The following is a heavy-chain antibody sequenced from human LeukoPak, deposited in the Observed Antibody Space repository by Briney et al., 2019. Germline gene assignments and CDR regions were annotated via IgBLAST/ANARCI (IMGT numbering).Heavy chain of an antibody. D-gene: IGHD3-10*01. Sequence: GGSLRLSRAASGFTFSSYAMSWVRQAPGKGLEWVSAISGSGGSTYYADSVKGRFTISRDNSKNTLYLQMNSLRAEDTAVYYCAKHYYGSGSYPGPFDYWGQGTLVTVSS. V-gene: IGHV3-23*01. CDR2: ISGSGGST. CDR1: GFTFSSYA. J-gene: IGHJ4*02. CDR3: AKHYYGSGSYPGPFDY.